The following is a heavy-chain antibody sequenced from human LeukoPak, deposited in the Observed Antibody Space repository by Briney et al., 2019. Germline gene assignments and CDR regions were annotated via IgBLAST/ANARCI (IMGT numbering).Heavy chain of an antibody. CDR2: IYHSGSP. CDR1: GYSISSGFY. D-gene: IGHD1-1*01. J-gene: IGHJ4*02. CDR3: ARVRTTGTN. Sequence: PSETLSLTCAVSGYSISSGFYWGWIRQPPGKGLEWIGSIYHSGSPYYNPSLKSRLNISVDTSKNQFSLGLSSVTAADTAVYYCARVRTTGTNWGQGTLVTVSS. V-gene: IGHV4-38-2*01.